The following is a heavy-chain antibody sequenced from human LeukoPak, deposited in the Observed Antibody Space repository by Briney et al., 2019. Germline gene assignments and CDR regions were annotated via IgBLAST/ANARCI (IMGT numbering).Heavy chain of an antibody. Sequence: ASVKVSCTVSGSSLTELSLYWVRQAPGKGLEWMGGFDVINAKTFYAQKFQGRVTMTEDSSTDTAYMELSSLRSDDTAFYYCAAGRPYSLLDYWGQGTLLTVSS. CDR2: FDVINAKT. J-gene: IGHJ4*02. V-gene: IGHV1-24*01. CDR3: AAGRPYSLLDY. D-gene: IGHD5-18*01. CDR1: GSSLTELS.